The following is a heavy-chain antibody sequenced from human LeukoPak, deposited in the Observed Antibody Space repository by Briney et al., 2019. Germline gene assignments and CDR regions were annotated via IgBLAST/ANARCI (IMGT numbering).Heavy chain of an antibody. J-gene: IGHJ4*02. Sequence: SETLSLTCTVSGGSISSGGYYWSWIRQHPGKGLEWIGCIYYSGSTYYNPSLKSRVTISVDTSKNQFSLKLSSVTAADAAVYYCARGLTMPQRPFDYWGQGTLVTVSS. D-gene: IGHD1-1*01. CDR2: IYYSGST. V-gene: IGHV4-31*03. CDR1: GGSISSGGYY. CDR3: ARGLTMPQRPFDY.